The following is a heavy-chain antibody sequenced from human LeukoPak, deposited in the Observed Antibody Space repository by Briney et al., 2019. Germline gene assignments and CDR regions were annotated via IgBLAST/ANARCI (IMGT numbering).Heavy chain of an antibody. J-gene: IGHJ4*02. CDR3: ARGRYFDWLFLDY. CDR1: GYTFTGYY. D-gene: IGHD3-9*01. V-gene: IGHV1-2*04. CDR2: INPNSGGT. Sequence: GASVKVSCKASGYTFTGYYMHWVRQAPGQGLEWMGWINPNSGGTNYAQKFQGWVTMTRDTSISTAYMELSRLRSDDTAVYCCARGRYFDWLFLDYWGQGTLVTVSS.